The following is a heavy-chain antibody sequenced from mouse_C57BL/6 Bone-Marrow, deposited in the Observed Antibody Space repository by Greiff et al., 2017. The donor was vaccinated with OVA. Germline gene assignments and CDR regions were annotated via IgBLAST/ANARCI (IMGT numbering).Heavy chain of an antibody. D-gene: IGHD2-4*01. CDR2: IHPNSGST. CDR1: GYTFTSYW. Sequence: QVQLKQPGAELVKPGASVKLSCKASGYTFTSYWMHWVKQRPGQGLEWIGMIHPNSGSTNYNEKFKSKATLTVDKSSSTAYMQLSSLTSEDSAVYYCARGRILYYDYDGFAYWGQGTLVTVSA. J-gene: IGHJ3*01. CDR3: ARGRILYYDYDGFAY. V-gene: IGHV1-64*01.